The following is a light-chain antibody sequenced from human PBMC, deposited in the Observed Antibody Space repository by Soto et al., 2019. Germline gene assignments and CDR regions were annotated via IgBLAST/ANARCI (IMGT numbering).Light chain of an antibody. Sequence: DVVMTQSPLSSPVTLGQPASISCRSNQSLVHSDGNTYLSWLQQRPGQPPRLLIYKVSNRFSGVPSRFSGRGGGADFTPKVRRVEAEDCGVLYCKEASKLLTFRPGTRVEI. V-gene: IGKV2-24*01. CDR3: KEASKLLT. CDR1: QSLVHSDGNTY. CDR2: KVS. J-gene: IGKJ3*01.